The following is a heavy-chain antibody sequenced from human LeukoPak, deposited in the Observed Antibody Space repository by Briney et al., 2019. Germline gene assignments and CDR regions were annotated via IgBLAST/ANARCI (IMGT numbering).Heavy chain of an antibody. CDR1: GFAISTYG. CDR2: ISYDGNNK. D-gene: IGHD2-15*01. Sequence: GGSLRLSCAASGFAISTYGMHWVRQAPGRGLEWVATISYDGNNKYYADSVKGRFTISRDNSKNTLYLQMTSLRAEDTAVYYCAKGGCSGDRCYQNYWGQGTRVTVSS. CDR3: AKGGCSGDRCYQNY. J-gene: IGHJ4*02. V-gene: IGHV3-30*18.